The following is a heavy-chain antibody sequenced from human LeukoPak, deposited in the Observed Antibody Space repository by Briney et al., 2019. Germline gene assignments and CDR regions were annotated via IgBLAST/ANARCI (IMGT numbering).Heavy chain of an antibody. CDR3: ASQSSAWYASP. J-gene: IGHJ5*02. CDR2: IYYSGII. CDR1: GGSIRTTTYY. Sequence: SETLSLTCSVSGGSIRTTTYYWGWIRQPPGKGLEWVGSIYYSGIIYYNPSLRSRITISIDTSKNQFSLKLSSVTAADMAVYYCASQSSAWYASPWGQGTLVTVSS. D-gene: IGHD6-19*01. V-gene: IGHV4-39*01.